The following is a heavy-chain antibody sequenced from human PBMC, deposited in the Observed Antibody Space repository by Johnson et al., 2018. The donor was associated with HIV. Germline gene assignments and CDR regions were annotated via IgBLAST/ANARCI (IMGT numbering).Heavy chain of an antibody. D-gene: IGHD3-22*01. Sequence: QVQLVESGGGLVQPGRSLRLSCAASGFTFSSYGMHWVRQAPGKGLEWVAVISYDGSNKYYADSVKGRFTISRDNSKNTLYLQMNSLRAEDTAVYYCASGYYDSSGYYPDAFDIWGQGTMVTVSS. CDR2: ISYDGSNK. CDR3: ASGYYDSSGYYPDAFDI. J-gene: IGHJ3*02. CDR1: GFTFSSYG. V-gene: IGHV3-30*03.